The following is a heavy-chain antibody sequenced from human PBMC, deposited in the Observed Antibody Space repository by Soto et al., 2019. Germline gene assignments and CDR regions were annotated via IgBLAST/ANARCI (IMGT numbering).Heavy chain of an antibody. D-gene: IGHD1-26*01. CDR2: ISAYNGNT. CDR3: ARGWELLRAHYDFEN. V-gene: IGHV1-18*01. CDR1: GYTFTSYG. J-gene: IGHJ4*02. Sequence: ASVKVSCKASGYTFTSYGISWVRQAPGQGLEWMGWISAYNGNTNYAQKLQGRVTMTTDTSTSTAYMELRSLRSDDTAVYYCARGWELLRAHYDFENWGQGNMVTVSA.